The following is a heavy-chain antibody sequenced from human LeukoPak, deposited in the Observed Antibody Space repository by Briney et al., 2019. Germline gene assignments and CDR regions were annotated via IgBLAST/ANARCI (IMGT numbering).Heavy chain of an antibody. CDR2: IYYSGST. V-gene: IGHV4-39*07. J-gene: IGHJ4*02. CDR1: GDSISTSNSY. D-gene: IGHD1-26*01. Sequence: SETLSLTCTVSGDSISTSNSYWGWIRQPPGKGLEWIGSIYYSGSTYYNPSLKSRVTISVDTSKNQFSLKLSSVTAADTAVYYCARGSSKRRAYYFDYWGQGTLVTVSS. CDR3: ARGSSKRRAYYFDY.